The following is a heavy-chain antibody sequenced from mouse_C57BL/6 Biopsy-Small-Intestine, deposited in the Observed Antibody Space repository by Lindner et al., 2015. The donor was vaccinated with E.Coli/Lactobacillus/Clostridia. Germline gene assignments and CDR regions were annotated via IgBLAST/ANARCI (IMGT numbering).Heavy chain of an antibody. J-gene: IGHJ2*01. D-gene: IGHD3-2*02. Sequence: VQLQESGGGLVQPKGSLKLSCAASGFSFNTYVMNWVRQAPGKGLEWVARIRSKSNNYATYYADSVKDRFTISRDDSESMLYLQMNNLKTEDTAMYYCVSLDSSGYVSPDWGQGTTLTVSS. CDR2: IRSKSNNYAT. CDR1: GFSFNTYV. CDR3: VSLDSSGYVSPD. V-gene: IGHV10-1*01.